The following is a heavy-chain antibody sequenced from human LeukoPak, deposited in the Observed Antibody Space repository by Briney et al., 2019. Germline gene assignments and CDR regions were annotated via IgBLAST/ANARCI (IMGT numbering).Heavy chain of an antibody. Sequence: GASVKVSCKASGYTFTSYGISWVRQAPGQGLEWMGWISAYNGNTNYVQKLQGRVTMTTDTSTSTAYMELRSLRSDDTAVYFCARDKGYSSSWFAQVFDYWGQGTLVTVSS. CDR3: ARDKGYSSSWFAQVFDY. CDR1: GYTFTSYG. V-gene: IGHV1-18*01. CDR2: ISAYNGNT. J-gene: IGHJ4*02. D-gene: IGHD6-13*01.